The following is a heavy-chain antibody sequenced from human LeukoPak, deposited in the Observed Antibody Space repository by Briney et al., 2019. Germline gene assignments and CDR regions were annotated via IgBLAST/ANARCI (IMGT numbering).Heavy chain of an antibody. J-gene: IGHJ3*02. Sequence: GESLKISRKGSGYSFTSYWIGWVREMPGKGLEWMGIIYPGDSDTRYSPSFQGQVTISAHKSISTAYLQWSSLKASDTAMYYCATTTVTSAFDIWGQGTMVTVSS. CDR3: ATTTVTSAFDI. D-gene: IGHD4-17*01. V-gene: IGHV5-51*01. CDR1: GYSFTSYW. CDR2: IYPGDSDT.